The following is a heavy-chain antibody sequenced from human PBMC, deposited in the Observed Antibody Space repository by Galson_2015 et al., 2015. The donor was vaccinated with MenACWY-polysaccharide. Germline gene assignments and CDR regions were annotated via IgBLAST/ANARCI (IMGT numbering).Heavy chain of an antibody. CDR1: GSRFSNSG. CDR3: AREGPRSSWTMGIDY. D-gene: IGHD6-13*01. V-gene: IGHV3-33*01. CDR2: IQYDGSNK. Sequence: SLRLSCAASGSRFSNSGMHWVGQAPGKGLEWVAVIQYDGSNKVYADSVKGRFTISRDNSKNTVFLEMNTLGVEDTAVYYCAREGPRSSWTMGIDYWGQGTLVTVSS. J-gene: IGHJ4*02.